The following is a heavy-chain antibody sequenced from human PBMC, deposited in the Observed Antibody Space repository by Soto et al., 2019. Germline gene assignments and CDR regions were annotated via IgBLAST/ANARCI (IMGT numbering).Heavy chain of an antibody. CDR1: GGTFSSYA. Sequence: QVQLVQSGAEVKKPGSSVKVSCKASGGTFSSYAISWVRQAPGQGLEWMGGIIPIFGTANYAQKFQGRVTITAGESTSTAYMELSSLRSEDTAVYYCASPGTEGAYYYDSSGYYYCWGQGTLVTVSS. CDR3: ASPGTEGAYYYDSSGYYYC. D-gene: IGHD3-22*01. CDR2: IIPIFGTA. V-gene: IGHV1-69*01. J-gene: IGHJ4*02.